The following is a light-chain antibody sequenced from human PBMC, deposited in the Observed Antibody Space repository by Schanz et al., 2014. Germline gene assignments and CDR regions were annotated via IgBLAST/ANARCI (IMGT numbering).Light chain of an antibody. CDR2: GND. J-gene: IGLJ2*01. Sequence: QSVLTQPPSASGTPGQRVTISCSGSTSNIVSITVSWYQWLPGTAPKLLIYGNDQRPSGVPDRFSGSKSGTSASLAISGLQSDDETDYYCAAWDDSLNGVIFGGGTKLTVL. CDR3: AAWDDSLNGVI. V-gene: IGLV1-44*01. CDR1: TSNIVSIT.